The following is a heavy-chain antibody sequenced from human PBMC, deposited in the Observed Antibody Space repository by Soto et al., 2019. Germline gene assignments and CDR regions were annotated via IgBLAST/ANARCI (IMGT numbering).Heavy chain of an antibody. Sequence: TRSLACAVYGRSMSSGGTCWSWIRQHPGKGLEWIGYIYYSGSTYYNPSLKSRVTISVDTSKNQFSLKLSSVTAADSAVYYCARDLPAPVTTDGATWGQGTLVTVS. J-gene: IGHJ4*02. CDR3: ARDLPAPVTTDGAT. V-gene: IGHV4-31*11. CDR1: GRSMSSGGTC. D-gene: IGHD4-4*01. CDR2: IYYSGST.